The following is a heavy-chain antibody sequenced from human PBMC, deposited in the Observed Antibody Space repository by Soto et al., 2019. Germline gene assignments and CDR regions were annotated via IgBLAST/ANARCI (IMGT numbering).Heavy chain of an antibody. D-gene: IGHD3-16*01. CDR1: GFTFSGSA. Sequence: GGSLRLSCAASGFTFSGSAMHWVRQASGKGLEWVGRIRSKANSYATAYAASVKGRFTISRDDSKNTAYLQMNSLKTEDTAVYYCTRLPLFSRGGADAFDIWGQGTMVTVSS. J-gene: IGHJ3*02. CDR3: TRLPLFSRGGADAFDI. V-gene: IGHV3-73*01. CDR2: IRSKANSYAT.